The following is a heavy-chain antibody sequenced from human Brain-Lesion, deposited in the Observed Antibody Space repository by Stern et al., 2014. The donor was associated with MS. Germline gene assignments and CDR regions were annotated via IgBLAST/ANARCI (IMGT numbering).Heavy chain of an antibody. V-gene: IGHV4-39*01. CDR2: VYYTGST. CDR1: GGSITSSSYY. J-gene: IGHJ4*02. Sequence: QLVESGPGLVKPSETLSLTCTVSGGSITSSSYYWGWIRQPPGRGLEYIGTVYYTGSTFYDPSHKGRVTFPVDTSKNQVALKRTSVTAADTAVYYCVRPDIMGTIWNWGQGTLVTVSS. D-gene: IGHD1-26*01. CDR3: VRPDIMGTIWN.